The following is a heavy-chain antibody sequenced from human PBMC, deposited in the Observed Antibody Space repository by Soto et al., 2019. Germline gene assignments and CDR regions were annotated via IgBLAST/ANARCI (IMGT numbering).Heavy chain of an antibody. CDR3: ARESENLTSNFDY. CDR1: GFTFTRYS. Sequence: GGSLRLSCAASGFTFTRYSMNWVRQAPGKGLEWVSSISSTTNYIYYGDSMKGRFTISRDNAKNSLYLEMNSLRAEDTAVYYCARESENLTSNFDYWGQGTLVTVSS. V-gene: IGHV3-21*06. CDR2: ISSTTNYI. J-gene: IGHJ4*02.